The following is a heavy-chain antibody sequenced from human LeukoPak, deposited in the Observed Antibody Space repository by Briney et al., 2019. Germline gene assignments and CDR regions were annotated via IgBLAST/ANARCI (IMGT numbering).Heavy chain of an antibody. CDR2: VKEDGTTK. Sequence: GGSLRLSCAASGFNFTNYWMSWDRQAPGKGLEWVANVKEDGTTKQYVDSVKGRFTISRDNAKNSLYLQMDSLGAEDTAVYYCVSQEVVPHWGQGTLVSVSS. CDR3: VSQEVVPH. J-gene: IGHJ4*02. D-gene: IGHD2-15*01. CDR1: GFNFTNYW. V-gene: IGHV3-7*01.